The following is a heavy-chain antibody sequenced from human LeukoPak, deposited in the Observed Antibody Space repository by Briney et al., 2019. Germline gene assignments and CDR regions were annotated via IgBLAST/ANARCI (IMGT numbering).Heavy chain of an antibody. CDR1: GFTVSSNY. J-gene: IGHJ4*02. D-gene: IGHD5-18*01. CDR2: IYSGGST. V-gene: IGHV3-66*04. Sequence: GGSLRLSCAASGFTVSSNYMSWVRQAPGKGLEWVSVIYSGGSTYYADSVKGRFTISRDNAKNSLYLQMNSLRAEDTAVYYCARHSIQLWSMYYFDYWGQGTLVTVSS. CDR3: ARHSIQLWSMYYFDY.